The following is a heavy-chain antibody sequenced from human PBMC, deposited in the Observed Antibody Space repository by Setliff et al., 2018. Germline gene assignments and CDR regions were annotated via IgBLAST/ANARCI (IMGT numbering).Heavy chain of an antibody. Sequence: ASVKVSCKASGYTFTSYAMHWVRQAPGQRLEWMGWINAGNGNTKYSQKFQGRVTITRDTSASTAYMELSSLRSEDTAVYYCARGRHPPWSGYPYYYMDVWGKGTTVTV. D-gene: IGHD3-3*01. J-gene: IGHJ6*03. CDR1: GYTFTSYA. CDR3: ARGRHPPWSGYPYYYMDV. V-gene: IGHV1-3*01. CDR2: INAGNGNT.